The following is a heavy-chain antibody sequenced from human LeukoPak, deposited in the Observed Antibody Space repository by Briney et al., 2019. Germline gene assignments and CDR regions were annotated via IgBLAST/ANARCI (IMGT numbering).Heavy chain of an antibody. J-gene: IGHJ4*02. CDR3: VKERGSGNYYFDY. CDR1: GFTFSSSP. Sequence: GGSLRLSCSASGFTFSSSPMHWVRQAPGKGLEYVSAITSNGGSTYYADSVKGRFTISRDNSENTLYLQMSSLRPEDTAVYYCVKERGSGNYYFDYWGQGTLVTVSS. CDR2: ITSNGGST. D-gene: IGHD3-10*01. V-gene: IGHV3-64D*06.